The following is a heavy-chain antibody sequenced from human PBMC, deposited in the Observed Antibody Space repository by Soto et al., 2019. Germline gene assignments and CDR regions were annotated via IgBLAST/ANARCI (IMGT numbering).Heavy chain of an antibody. CDR1: GFTYDDYA. CDR2: ISWNSGSI. D-gene: IGHD4-17*01. CDR3: AKAPVGCDYVDYFDY. J-gene: IGHJ4*02. Sequence: EVQLVESGGGLVQPGRSLRLSCAASGFTYDDYAMHWVRQAPGKGLEWVSGISWNSGSIGYADSVKGRFTISRDNAKNSLYLQMNSLRAEDTAMYYCAKAPVGCDYVDYFDYWGQGTLVTVSS. V-gene: IGHV3-9*01.